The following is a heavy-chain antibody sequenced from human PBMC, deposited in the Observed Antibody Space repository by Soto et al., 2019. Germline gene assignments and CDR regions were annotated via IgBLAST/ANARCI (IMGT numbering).Heavy chain of an antibody. CDR3: AAGTFLGPWQY. J-gene: IGHJ4*02. CDR1: GDTLTSYG. D-gene: IGHD3-10*01. CDR2: VSPYSGNT. Sequence: QLQLVQSGVEVKKPGSSLKVSCQASGDTLTSYGIIWVRQAPGQGLEWMGWVSPYSGNTNYSPKVQGRVTLTTDTTTSTAYMELRSLTSDDTAVYYCAAGTFLGPWQYWGQGTLVTVSS. V-gene: IGHV1-18*01.